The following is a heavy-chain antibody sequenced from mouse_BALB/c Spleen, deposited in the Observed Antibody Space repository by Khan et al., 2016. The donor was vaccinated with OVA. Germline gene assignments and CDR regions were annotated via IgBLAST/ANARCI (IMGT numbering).Heavy chain of an antibody. D-gene: IGHD2-1*01. Sequence: EVELVESGGGLVKPGGSLKLSCAASGFTFSSYSMSWVRQTPEKRLEWVATISSGGSYTYYPDSVKGRFTISRANSKNTLYLQMSSLRSEDTAMYYWARQEGYYGNPDAMDYWGQGTSVTVSS. CDR1: GFTFSSYS. CDR2: ISSGGSYT. V-gene: IGHV5-9-3*01. CDR3: ARQEGYYGNPDAMDY. J-gene: IGHJ4*01.